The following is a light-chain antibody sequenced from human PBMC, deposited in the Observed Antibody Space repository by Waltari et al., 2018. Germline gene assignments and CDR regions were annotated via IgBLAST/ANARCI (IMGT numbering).Light chain of an antibody. Sequence: QSALTQPASVSGSPGQSITISCTGSSNNIGFYDFVSWDQQPPGTAPKLIIFDVIKRPSGVSDRFSGSKSGNTASLTISGLQTEDDADYYCCSYSGSGSFPYVFGPGTRVAVL. J-gene: IGLJ1*01. CDR2: DVI. V-gene: IGLV2-23*02. CDR1: SNNIGFYDF. CDR3: CSYSGSGSFPYV.